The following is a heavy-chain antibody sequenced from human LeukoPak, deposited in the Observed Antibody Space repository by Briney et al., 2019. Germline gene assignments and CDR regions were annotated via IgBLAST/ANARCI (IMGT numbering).Heavy chain of an antibody. CDR2: INHSGST. Sequence: SETLSLTCTVSGGSISNGSYYWSWIRQPPGKGLEWIGEINHSGSTNYNPSLKSRVTISVDTSKNQFSLKLSSVTAADTAVYYCARNRYDFWSGYLYYFDYWGQGTLVTVSS. CDR3: ARNRYDFWSGYLYYFDY. CDR1: GGSISNGSYY. V-gene: IGHV4-39*07. D-gene: IGHD3-3*01. J-gene: IGHJ4*02.